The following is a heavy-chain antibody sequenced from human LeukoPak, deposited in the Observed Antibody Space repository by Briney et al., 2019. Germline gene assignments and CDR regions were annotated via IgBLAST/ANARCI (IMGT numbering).Heavy chain of an antibody. V-gene: IGHV3-23*01. CDR1: GFTFNIYG. CDR3: AKHVGYSSSWLVA. Sequence: PGGSLRLSCVASGFTFNIYGMSWVRQAPGKGLEWVSSVGGGDDIHYADSVKGRFTISRDNSKNTLFLQMNSLRAEDTAVYFCAKHVGYSSSWLVAWGQGTLVTVSS. J-gene: IGHJ5*02. D-gene: IGHD6-13*01. CDR2: VGGGDDI.